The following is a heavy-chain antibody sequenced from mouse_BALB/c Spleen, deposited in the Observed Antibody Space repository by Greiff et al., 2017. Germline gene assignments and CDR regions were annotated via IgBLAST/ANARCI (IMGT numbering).Heavy chain of an antibody. V-gene: IGHV14-3*02. CDR3: ARSGGPVYAMDY. D-gene: IGHD3-2*02. CDR1: GFNIKDTY. CDR2: IDPANGNT. Sequence: EVQLVESGAELVKPGASVKLSCTASGFNIKDTYMHWVKQRPEQGLEWIGRIDPANGNTKYDPKFQGKATITADTSSNTAYLQLSSLTSEDTAVYYCARSGGPVYAMDYWGQGTSVTVSS. J-gene: IGHJ4*01.